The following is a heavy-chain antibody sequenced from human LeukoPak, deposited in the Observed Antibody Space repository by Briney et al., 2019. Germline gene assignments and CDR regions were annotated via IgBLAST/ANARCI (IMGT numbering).Heavy chain of an antibody. J-gene: IGHJ4*02. CDR3: ARKRTSSGWYSLDY. V-gene: IGHV4-59*01. CDR2: IYYTGIT. CDR1: GGSISSYY. Sequence: SETLSLTCTVSGGSISSYYWSWLRQRPGKGLEWIGYIYYTGITNYNPSLKSRVTILIDASKNQFSLELTSVTAADTAIYYCARKRTSSGWYSLDYWGQGTLVTVSS. D-gene: IGHD6-19*01.